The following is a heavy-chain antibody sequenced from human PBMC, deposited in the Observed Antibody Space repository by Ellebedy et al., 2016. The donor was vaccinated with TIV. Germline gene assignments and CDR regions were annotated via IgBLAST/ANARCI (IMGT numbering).Heavy chain of an antibody. V-gene: IGHV4-34*01. CDR3: ARSHYYDSSGYPTN. Sequence: MPSETLSLTCAVYGGSFSGYYWSWIRQPPGKGLEWIGEINHSGSTNYNPSLKSRVTVSVDTSKNQFSLKLSSVTAADTAVYYCARSHYYDSSGYPTNWGQGTLVTVSS. CDR2: INHSGST. D-gene: IGHD3-22*01. J-gene: IGHJ4*02. CDR1: GGSFSGYY.